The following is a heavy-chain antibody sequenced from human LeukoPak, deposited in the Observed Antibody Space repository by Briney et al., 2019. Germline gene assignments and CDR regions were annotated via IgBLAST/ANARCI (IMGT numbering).Heavy chain of an antibody. CDR3: ARGGSFGELLRY. D-gene: IGHD3-10*01. V-gene: IGHV1-2*04. Sequence: ASVKVSCKASGYTFTGYYMHWVRQAPGQGLEWMGWINPNSGGTNYAQKFQGWITMTRDTSISTAYMELSRLRSDDTAVYYCARGGSFGELLRYWGQGTLVTVSS. CDR1: GYTFTGYY. J-gene: IGHJ4*02. CDR2: INPNSGGT.